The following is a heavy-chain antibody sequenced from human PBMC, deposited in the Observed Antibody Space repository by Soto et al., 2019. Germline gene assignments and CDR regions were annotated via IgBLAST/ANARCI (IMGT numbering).Heavy chain of an antibody. V-gene: IGHV3-30*18. CDR2: ISHEGGTQ. Sequence: QVQLAESGGGVVQPGGSLRLSCAASGFTFSDYGIDWIRQAPGKGLEWVAVISHEGGTQYYADSVRGRFTVSRDNSKNILYLQMDSLITEDTAVYFCAKEGATKVSRWDDYWGQGTLVTVSS. CDR1: GFTFSDYG. CDR3: AKEGATKVSRWDDY. D-gene: IGHD4-17*01. J-gene: IGHJ4*02.